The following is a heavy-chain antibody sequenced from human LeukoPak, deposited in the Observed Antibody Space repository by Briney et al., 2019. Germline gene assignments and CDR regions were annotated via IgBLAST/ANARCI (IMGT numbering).Heavy chain of an antibody. CDR2: MSWNSGSI. CDR3: ANGPRYYYDSSGYLDAFDI. D-gene: IGHD3-22*01. V-gene: IGHV3-9*03. J-gene: IGHJ3*02. CDR1: GFTFDDYA. Sequence: GRSLRLSCAASGFTFDDYAMHWVRQAPGKGLEWVSGMSWNSGSIGYADSVKGRFTISRDNAKNSLYLQMNSLRAEDMALYYCANGPRYYYDSSGYLDAFDIWGQGTMVTVSS.